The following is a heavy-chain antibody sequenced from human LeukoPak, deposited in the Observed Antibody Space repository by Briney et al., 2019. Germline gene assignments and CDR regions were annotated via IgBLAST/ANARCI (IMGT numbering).Heavy chain of an antibody. CDR2: SRRKAYGGTA. V-gene: IGHV3-49*04. D-gene: IGHD1-7*01. Sequence: PGGSLRLSCIASGFTFGDYTMSWVRQAPGKGLEWVGSSRRKAYGGTAEYAASVKGRFTISRDESTSITYLQMNSLKTEDTAVYYCTRSRFTWELREIDASDIWGQGTLVTVSS. J-gene: IGHJ3*02. CDR1: GFTFGDYT. CDR3: TRSRFTWELREIDASDI.